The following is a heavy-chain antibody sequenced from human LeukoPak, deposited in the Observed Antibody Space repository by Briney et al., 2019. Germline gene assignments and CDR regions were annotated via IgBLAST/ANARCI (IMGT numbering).Heavy chain of an antibody. Sequence: GGSLGLSCAASGFTFSSYAMHWVRQAPGKGLEYVSAISSNGGSTYYANSVKGRFTISRDNSKNTLYLQMGSLRAEDMAVYYCAHSSSIHAAFDIWGQGTMVAVSS. CDR2: ISSNGGST. V-gene: IGHV3-64*01. CDR1: GFTFSSYA. CDR3: AHSSSIHAAFDI. D-gene: IGHD6-13*01. J-gene: IGHJ3*02.